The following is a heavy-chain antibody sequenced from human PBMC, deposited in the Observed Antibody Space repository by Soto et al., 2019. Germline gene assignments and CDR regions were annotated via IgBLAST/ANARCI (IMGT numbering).Heavy chain of an antibody. CDR2: ISSSSSYI. CDR1: GFTFSSYS. V-gene: IGHV3-21*01. D-gene: IGHD2-15*01. J-gene: IGHJ4*02. Sequence: PGGSLRLSCATSGFTFSSYSMNWVRQAPGKGLEWVSSISSSSSYIYYADSVKGRFTISRDNAKNSLYLQMNSLRAEDTAVYYCARDRTRYCSGGSCYSFDYWGQGTLVTVSS. CDR3: ARDRTRYCSGGSCYSFDY.